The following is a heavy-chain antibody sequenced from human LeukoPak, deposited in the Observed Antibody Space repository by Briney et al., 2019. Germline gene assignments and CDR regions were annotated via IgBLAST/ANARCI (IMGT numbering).Heavy chain of an antibody. CDR1: GGSLSGGGYC. J-gene: IGHJ4*02. CDR2: IYYSGST. V-gene: IGHV4-31*03. D-gene: IGHD1-14*01. Sequence: ASESLSLTCTVSGGSLSGGGYCCGSARQQPGKGLEWIGYIYYSGSTYYNPSLKSRVTISVDTSKNQFSLKLSSVTAADTAVYYCAREDRYYFDYWGQGTLVTVSS. CDR3: AREDRYYFDY.